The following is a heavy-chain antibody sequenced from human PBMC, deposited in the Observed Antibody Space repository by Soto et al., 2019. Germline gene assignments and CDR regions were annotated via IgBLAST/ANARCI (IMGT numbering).Heavy chain of an antibody. Sequence: GGSLRLSCAASGFTFSSYAMHWVRQAPGKGLEWVAVISYDGSNKYYADSVKGRFTISRDNSKNTLYLQMNSLRVEDTAVYYCARGYSYGSRFDYWGQGTLVTVSS. V-gene: IGHV3-30-3*01. CDR1: GFTFSSYA. CDR3: ARGYSYGSRFDY. D-gene: IGHD5-18*01. J-gene: IGHJ4*02. CDR2: ISYDGSNK.